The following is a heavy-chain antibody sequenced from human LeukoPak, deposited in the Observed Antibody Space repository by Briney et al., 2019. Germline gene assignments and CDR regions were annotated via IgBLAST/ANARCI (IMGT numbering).Heavy chain of an antibody. D-gene: IGHD2-2*01. CDR1: GGSFSGYY. J-gene: IGHJ3*02. Sequence: SETLSLTCAVYGGSFSGYYWSWIREPPGKGLEWIGEINHSGSTNCNPSLKSRVTISVDTSKNQFSLKLSSVTAADTAVYYCARGIDIVVVPAARDLNAFDIWGQGTMVTVSS. V-gene: IGHV4-34*01. CDR2: INHSGST. CDR3: ARGIDIVVVPAARDLNAFDI.